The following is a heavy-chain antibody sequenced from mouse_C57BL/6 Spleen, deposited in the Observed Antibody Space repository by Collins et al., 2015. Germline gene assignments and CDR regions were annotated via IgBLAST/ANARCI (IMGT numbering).Heavy chain of an antibody. J-gene: IGHJ2*01. CDR2: IYPGDGDT. CDR1: GYAFSSYW. CDR3: AIITPYYNDFDY. Sequence: QVQLQQSGAELVKPGASVKISCKASGYAFSSYWMNWVKQRPGKGLEWIGQIYPGDGDTNYNGKFKGKATLTADKSSSTAYMQLSSLTSEDSAVYYCAIITPYYNDFDYWGQGTTLTVSS. V-gene: IGHV1-80*01. D-gene: IGHD1-1*01.